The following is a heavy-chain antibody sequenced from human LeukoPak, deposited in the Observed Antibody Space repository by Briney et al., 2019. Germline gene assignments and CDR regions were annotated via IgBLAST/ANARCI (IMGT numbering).Heavy chain of an antibody. D-gene: IGHD6-19*01. Sequence: GGSLRLSCAASGFTFSSYCMNWVRQAPGKGLVWVSRINSDGSRTNYADSVKGRFTISRDNAKNSLYLQMNSLRDEDTAVYYCARDYRSSSGWTVDYWGQGTLVTVSS. CDR2: INSDGSRT. CDR3: ARDYRSSSGWTVDY. CDR1: GFTFSSYC. J-gene: IGHJ4*02. V-gene: IGHV3-74*01.